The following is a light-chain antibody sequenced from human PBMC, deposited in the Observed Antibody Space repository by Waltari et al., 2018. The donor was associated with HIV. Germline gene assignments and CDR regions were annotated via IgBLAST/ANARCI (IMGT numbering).Light chain of an antibody. V-gene: IGLV1-44*01. Sequence: QSVLTQPPSASGTPGRRVTISCSGNNSNVGSNPVNWYRQVPGTAPKLLRFSNKQGPSGVPDRFSGSKSGTSASLAIRGLKSEDEADYYCAARDDSLNAWVFGGGTKVTVL. CDR2: SNK. CDR1: NSNVGSNP. CDR3: AARDDSLNAWV. J-gene: IGLJ3*02.